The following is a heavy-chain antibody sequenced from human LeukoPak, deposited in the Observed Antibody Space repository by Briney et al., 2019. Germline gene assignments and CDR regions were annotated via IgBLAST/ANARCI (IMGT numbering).Heavy chain of an antibody. CDR3: AKDLFDYGDYGSNDAFDI. CDR2: IWYDGSNK. D-gene: IGHD4-17*01. Sequence: GGSLRLSCAASGFTFSTYGMHWVRHAPGKGLEWVAVIWYDGSNKYYGDSVKGRFTISRDDSKNTLYLQMNSLRAEDTAVYYCAKDLFDYGDYGSNDAFDIWGQGTMVTVSS. CDR1: GFTFSTYG. J-gene: IGHJ3*02. V-gene: IGHV3-33*06.